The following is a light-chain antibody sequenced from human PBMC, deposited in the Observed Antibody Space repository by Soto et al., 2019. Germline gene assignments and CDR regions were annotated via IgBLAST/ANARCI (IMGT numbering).Light chain of an antibody. J-gene: IGKJ1*01. CDR1: QRVYNW. V-gene: IGKV1-5*01. Sequence: IEMTQYPATFSSSVRASFTITFRASQRVYNWLAWYQQKPGKAPKLLISSVSTLESGVPSRFSGSGSGTEFTLTISSLQPDDFATYYCQQYNSYSPWTFGQGTKVDI. CDR3: QQYNSYSPWT. CDR2: SVS.